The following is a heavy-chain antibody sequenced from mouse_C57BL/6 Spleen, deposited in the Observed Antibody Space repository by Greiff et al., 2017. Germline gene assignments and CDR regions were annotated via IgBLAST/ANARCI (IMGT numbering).Heavy chain of an antibody. V-gene: IGHV5-12*01. CDR3: ARHQGGFPLDY. CDR1: GFTFSDYY. Sequence: EVNVVESGGGLVQPGGSLKLSCAASGFTFSDYYMYWVRQTPEKRLEWVAYISNGGGSTYYPDTVKGRFTISRDNAKNTLYLQMSRLKSEDTAMYYCARHQGGFPLDYWGQGTTLTVSS. CDR2: ISNGGGST. J-gene: IGHJ2*01.